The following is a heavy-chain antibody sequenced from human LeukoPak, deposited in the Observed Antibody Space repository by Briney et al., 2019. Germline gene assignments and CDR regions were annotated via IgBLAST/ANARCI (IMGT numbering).Heavy chain of an antibody. CDR2: ISSSSSYI. CDR3: ARFGTGMHFFYFDS. Sequence: GGSLRLSCAASGFTFSSYSMNWVRQAPGKGLEWVSSISSSSSYIYYADSVKGRFTISRDNAKNSLYLQMNSLRAEDTAVYYCARFGTGMHFFYFDSWGQGTLVTVSS. J-gene: IGHJ4*02. CDR1: GFTFSSYS. V-gene: IGHV3-21*01. D-gene: IGHD3-16*01.